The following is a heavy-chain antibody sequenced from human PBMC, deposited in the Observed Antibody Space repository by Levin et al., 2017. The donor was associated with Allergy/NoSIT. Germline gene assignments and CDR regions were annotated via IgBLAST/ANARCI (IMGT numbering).Heavy chain of an antibody. CDR3: AKADSPSYSSGCYFDY. J-gene: IGHJ4*02. V-gene: IGHV3-9*01. Sequence: PGGSLRLSCAASGFTFDDYAMHWVRQAPGKGLEWVSGISWNSGSIGYADSVKGRFTISRDNAKNSLYLQMNSLRAEDTALYYCAKADSPSYSSGCYFDYWGQGTLVTVSS. CDR2: ISWNSGSI. CDR1: GFTFDDYA. D-gene: IGHD6-19*01.